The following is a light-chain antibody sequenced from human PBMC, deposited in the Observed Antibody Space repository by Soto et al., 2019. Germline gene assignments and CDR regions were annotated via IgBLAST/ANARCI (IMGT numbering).Light chain of an antibody. CDR3: QQYNNWSRT. V-gene: IGKV3-15*01. Sequence: EIVMTQSPATLSVSPGERATLSCRASQSVSSNLAWYQQKPGQAPMLLIYGASTRATGIPARFSGSGSGTEFTLTIRSLPSEDFAVYYCQQYNNWSRTFGQGTKVEIK. CDR1: QSVSSN. CDR2: GAS. J-gene: IGKJ1*01.